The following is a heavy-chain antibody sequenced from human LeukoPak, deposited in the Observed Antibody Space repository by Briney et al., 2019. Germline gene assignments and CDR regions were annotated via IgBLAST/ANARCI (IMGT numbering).Heavy chain of an antibody. J-gene: IGHJ4*02. CDR1: GGSISNYY. D-gene: IGHD3-22*01. Sequence: SETLSLTCTVSGGSISNYYWTCIRQPPGKGREGMGFISYSGNTNYNPSVKMRVPISLDTSKTQFSLKLISVTAADTAVYYCARGVGSGYTDYWGQGALVTVSS. V-gene: IGHV4-59*01. CDR3: ARGVGSGYTDY. CDR2: ISYSGNT.